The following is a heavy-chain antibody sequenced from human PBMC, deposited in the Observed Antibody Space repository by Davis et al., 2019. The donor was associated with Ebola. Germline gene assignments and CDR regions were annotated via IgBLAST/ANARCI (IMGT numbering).Heavy chain of an antibody. V-gene: IGHV1-3*04. CDR1: GYTFTSYA. CDR2: INTGNGNT. Sequence: ASVKVSCKTSGYTFTSYAMHWVRQAPGQRLEWMGWINTGNGNTKSSQRFQGRVTITRDIFASTVYMELSSLRSEDTAVYYCARDRYSDGSGYFFEQSHWGQGTLVTVSS. J-gene: IGHJ4*02. CDR3: ARDRYSDGSGYFFEQSH. D-gene: IGHD3-22*01.